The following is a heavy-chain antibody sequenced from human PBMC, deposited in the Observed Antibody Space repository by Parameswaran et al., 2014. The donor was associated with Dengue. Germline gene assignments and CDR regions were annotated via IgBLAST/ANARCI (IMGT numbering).Heavy chain of an antibody. CDR3: ARGLLPFSYGPGL. D-gene: IGHD5-18*01. J-gene: IGHJ4*02. Sequence: RWIRQPPGKGLEWIGEINHIGSTNYNPTLKSRVTISADTSKNQFSLKVTSVTAADTALYYCARGLLPFSYGPGLWGQGTLVTVSS. V-gene: IGHV4-34*01. CDR2: INHIGST.